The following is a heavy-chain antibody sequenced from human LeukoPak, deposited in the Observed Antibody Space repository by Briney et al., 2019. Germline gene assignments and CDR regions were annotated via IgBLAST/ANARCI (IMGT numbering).Heavy chain of an antibody. J-gene: IGHJ4*02. V-gene: IGHV1-2*02. CDR2: INPNSGGT. CDR3: ARDRGDFHTFDY. CDR1: GYTFTDYY. D-gene: IGHD3-10*01. Sequence: ASVKVSCKAPGYTFTDYYMHWVRQAPGQGLEWMGWINPNSGGTHYAQKFQGTVTMTRGTSISTAYMELSRLRSDDTAVYYCARDRGDFHTFDYWGQGTLVTVSS.